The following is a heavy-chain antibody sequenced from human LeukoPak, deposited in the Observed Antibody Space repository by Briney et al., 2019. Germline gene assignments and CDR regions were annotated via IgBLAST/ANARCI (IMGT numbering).Heavy chain of an antibody. CDR3: ARGYCSSTSCRYAPAY. CDR1: GFTFSDYY. J-gene: IGHJ4*02. Sequence: GGSLRLSCAASGFTFSDYYMDRVRQAPGKGLEWVGRTRNKANGYTTYYAASVKGRFTTSRDDSKNSVYLHMNSLKTEDTAVYYCARGYCSSTSCRYAPAYWGQGTLVTVSS. CDR2: TRNKANGYTT. D-gene: IGHD2-2*01. V-gene: IGHV3-72*01.